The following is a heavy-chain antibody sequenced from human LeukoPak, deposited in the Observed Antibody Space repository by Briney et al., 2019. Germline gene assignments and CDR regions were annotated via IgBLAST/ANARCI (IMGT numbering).Heavy chain of an antibody. CDR3: ARDLELGELAAEYMDV. CDR1: GDSVSSNSAA. Sequence: KTSQTLSLTCAISGDSVSSNSAAWNWIRQSPSRGLEWLGRTYYRSKWYNDYAVSVKSRITINPDTSKNQFSLQLNSVTPEDTAVYYCARDLELGELAAEYMDVWGKGTTVTVSS. D-gene: IGHD3-16*01. V-gene: IGHV6-1*01. CDR2: TYYRSKWYN. J-gene: IGHJ6*03.